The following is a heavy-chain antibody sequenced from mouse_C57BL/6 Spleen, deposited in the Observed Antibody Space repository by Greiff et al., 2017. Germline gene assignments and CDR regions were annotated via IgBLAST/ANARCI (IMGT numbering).Heavy chain of an antibody. CDR2: FYPGSGSI. V-gene: IGHV1-62-2*01. CDR1: GYTFTEYT. J-gene: IGHJ3*01. D-gene: IGHD2-4*01. Sequence: QVQLQQSGAELVKPGASVKLSCKASGYTFTEYTIHWVKQRSGQGLEWIGWFYPGSGSIKYNEKFKDKATLTADKSSSTVYMELSRWTSEDSAVYFCARHEDRGDYHPAWFAYWGQGTLVTVSA. CDR3: ARHEDRGDYHPAWFAY.